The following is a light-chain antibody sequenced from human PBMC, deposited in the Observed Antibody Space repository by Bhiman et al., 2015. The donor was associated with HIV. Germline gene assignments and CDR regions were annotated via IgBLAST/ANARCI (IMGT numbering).Light chain of an antibody. CDR2: EVS. CDR1: SSDVGGYNY. V-gene: IGLV2-8*01. Sequence: QSALTQPPSASGSPGQSVTISCTGTSSDVGGYNYVSWYQQHPGKAPKLMIYEVSKRPSGVPDRFSGSKSGNTASLTISGLQAEDEANYYCCSYAGISTWVFGGGTKVTVL. CDR3: CSYAGISTWV. J-gene: IGLJ3*02.